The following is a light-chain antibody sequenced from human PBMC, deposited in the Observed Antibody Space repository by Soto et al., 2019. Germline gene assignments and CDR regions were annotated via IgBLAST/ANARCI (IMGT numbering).Light chain of an antibody. CDR3: SSYTGTSATV. CDR1: SSDVGDYHY. CDR2: EVS. J-gene: IGLJ7*01. Sequence: QSALTQPASVSGSPGQSNTISCTGTSSDVGDYHYVSWYQQHPGKAPKLIIYEVSYRPSGVSNRFSGSKSGNTASLTISGLQAEDEADYYCSSYTGTSATVFGGGTQLTVL. V-gene: IGLV2-14*01.